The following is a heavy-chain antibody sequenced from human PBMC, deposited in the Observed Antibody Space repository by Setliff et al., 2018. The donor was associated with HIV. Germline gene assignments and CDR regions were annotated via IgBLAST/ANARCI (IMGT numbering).Heavy chain of an antibody. CDR2: IYYSGST. D-gene: IGHD3-3*01. J-gene: IGHJ4*01. CDR3: ARLGYYNFWSGYWADY. Sequence: SETLSLICTVSGGSIRATSYYWGWIRQPPGKGLEWIGSIYYSGSTKYNPSLKSRVTISLDMSKNQFSLKLNSVTAADTATYYCARLGYYNFWSGYWADYWGHGTLVTSPQ. CDR1: GGSIRATSYY. V-gene: IGHV4-39*01.